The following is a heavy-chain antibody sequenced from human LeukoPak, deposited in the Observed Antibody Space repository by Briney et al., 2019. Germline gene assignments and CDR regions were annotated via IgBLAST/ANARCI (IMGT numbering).Heavy chain of an antibody. V-gene: IGHV3-30-3*01. CDR3: ARDLSGYSYGYRNYFDY. J-gene: IGHJ4*02. CDR1: GFTFSSYA. CDR2: ISYDGSNK. D-gene: IGHD5-18*01. Sequence: GRSLRLSCAASGFTFSSYAMHWVRQAPGKGLEWVAVISYDGSNKYYADSVKGRFTISRDNAKNSLYLQMNSLRAEDTAVYYCARDLSGYSYGYRNYFDYWGQGTLVTVSS.